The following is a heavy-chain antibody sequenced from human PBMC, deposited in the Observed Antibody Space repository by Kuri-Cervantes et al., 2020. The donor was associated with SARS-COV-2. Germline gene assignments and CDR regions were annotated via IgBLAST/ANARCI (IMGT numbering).Heavy chain of an antibody. Sequence: ASVKVSCKASGYTFTSYYMHWVRQAPGQGLEWMGIINPSGGSTSYAQKFQGRVTITRDTSASTAYMELSSLRSEDTAVYYCARDETTYYDFWSGYYASYWGQGTLVTVSS. D-gene: IGHD3-3*01. CDR1: GYTFTSYY. CDR3: ARDETTYYDFWSGYYASY. V-gene: IGHV1-46*01. J-gene: IGHJ4*02. CDR2: INPSGGST.